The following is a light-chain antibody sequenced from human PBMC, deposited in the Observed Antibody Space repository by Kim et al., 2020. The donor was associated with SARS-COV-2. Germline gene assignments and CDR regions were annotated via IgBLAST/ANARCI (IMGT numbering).Light chain of an antibody. CDR3: QQHGS. J-gene: IGKJ5*01. Sequence: GPLSWSPRDRATLSCRASQGVTNYLAWYQQKPGQATKRLIYEASKRAAGIPARFNGSGSGTDFTLTISRLEPGDSAVYFCQQHGSFGQGTRLQIK. V-gene: IGKV3-11*01. CDR1: QGVTNY. CDR2: EAS.